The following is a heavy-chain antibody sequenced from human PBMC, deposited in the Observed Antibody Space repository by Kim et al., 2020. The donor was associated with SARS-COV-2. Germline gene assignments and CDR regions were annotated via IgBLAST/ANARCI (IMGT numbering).Heavy chain of an antibody. V-gene: IGHV4-59*01. CDR1: GGSISSYY. D-gene: IGHD3-22*01. Sequence: SETLSLTCTVSGGSISSYYWSWIRQPPGKGLEWIGYIYYSGSTNYNPSLKSRVTISVDTSKNQFSLKLSSVTAADTAVYYCARVVVLGTIWEDYYYGMDVWGQGTTVTVSS. J-gene: IGHJ6*02. CDR3: ARVVVLGTIWEDYYYGMDV. CDR2: IYYSGST.